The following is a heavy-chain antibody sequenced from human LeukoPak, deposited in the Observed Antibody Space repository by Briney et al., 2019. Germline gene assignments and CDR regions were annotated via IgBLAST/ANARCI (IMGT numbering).Heavy chain of an antibody. CDR1: GGSISSGGYS. V-gene: IGHV4-30-4*07. CDR2: IYYSGST. Sequence: SETLSLTCAVSGGSISSGGYSWSWIRQPPGKGLEWIGYIYYSGSTYYIPSLKSRVTISVDTSKNQFSLKLSSVTAADTAVYYCAGVGVCGGASCSSLFYFDSGGQGTLATVSS. CDR3: AGVGVCGGASCSSLFYFDS. D-gene: IGHD2-15*01. J-gene: IGHJ4*02.